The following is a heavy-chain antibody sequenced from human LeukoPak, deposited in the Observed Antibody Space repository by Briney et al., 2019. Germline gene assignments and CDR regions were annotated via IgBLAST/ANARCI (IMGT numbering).Heavy chain of an antibody. CDR3: ARGSRLYFWSGSAFDY. J-gene: IGHJ4*02. Sequence: RPSETLSLTCTVSGGSISSSSYYWSWIRQPPGKGLEWIGEINHSGSTNYNPSLKSRVTISVDTSKNQFSLKLSSVTAADTAVYYCARGSRLYFWSGSAFDYWGQGTLVTVSS. CDR1: GGSISSSSYY. CDR2: INHSGST. V-gene: IGHV4-39*07. D-gene: IGHD3-3*01.